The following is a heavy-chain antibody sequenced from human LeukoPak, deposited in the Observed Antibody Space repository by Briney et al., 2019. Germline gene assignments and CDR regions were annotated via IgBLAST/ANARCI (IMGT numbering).Heavy chain of an antibody. CDR3: ASGSYWT. D-gene: IGHD1-26*01. CDR2: INPSSGGT. CDR1: GSTFTDYY. V-gene: IGHV1-2*06. Sequence: GASVKVSCKATGSTFTDYYMHWVRQAPGQGLQWMGRINPSSGGTNYAQKFQGRVTMTRDKSINTAYMELGRLRSDDTAVCYCASGSYWTWGQGTLVTVSS. J-gene: IGHJ5*02.